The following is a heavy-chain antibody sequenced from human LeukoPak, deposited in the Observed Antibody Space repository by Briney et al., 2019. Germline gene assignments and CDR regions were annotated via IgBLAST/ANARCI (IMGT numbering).Heavy chain of an antibody. CDR3: AFGMDV. Sequence: SETLSLTCAVSGYSISSSNWWGWVRQPPGKGLEWIGYIYYSGSTNYNPSLKSRVTISVDTSKNQFSLKLSSVTAADTAVYYCAFGMDVWGQGTTVTVSS. J-gene: IGHJ6*02. CDR2: IYYSGST. V-gene: IGHV4-28*01. CDR1: GYSISSSNW.